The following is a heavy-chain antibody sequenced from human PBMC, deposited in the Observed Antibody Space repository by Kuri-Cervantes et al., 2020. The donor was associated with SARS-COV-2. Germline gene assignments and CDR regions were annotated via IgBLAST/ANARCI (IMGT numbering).Heavy chain of an antibody. J-gene: IGHJ4*02. D-gene: IGHD2-15*01. Sequence: LSLPCAASGFTFNNYAMHWVRQAPGKGLEWVSYISSSSSTIYYADSVKGRFTISRDNAKNTLYLQMSSLRAEDTAMYYCARGRIGVHDSWGQGTLVTVSS. CDR2: ISSSSSTI. CDR1: GFTFNNYA. V-gene: IGHV3-48*01. CDR3: ARGRIGVHDS.